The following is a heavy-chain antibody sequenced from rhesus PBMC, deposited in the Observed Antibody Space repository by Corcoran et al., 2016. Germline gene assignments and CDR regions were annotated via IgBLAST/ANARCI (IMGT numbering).Heavy chain of an antibody. CDR1: GGSLRSYW. CDR3: ARQEVVVTKGFDL. D-gene: IGHD3-16*01. Sequence: QAQLQASGPGLVKPSETLSLTCAVSGGSLRSYWWSWIRQPPGMGLEWIGERNGKRRTTSYNPSLESRVTNSKDASKDHVSRNLKSVTAADTAVYYCARQEVVVTKGFDLWSQGILVTVSS. CDR2: RNGKRRTT. J-gene: IGHJ4*01. V-gene: IGHV4-80*01.